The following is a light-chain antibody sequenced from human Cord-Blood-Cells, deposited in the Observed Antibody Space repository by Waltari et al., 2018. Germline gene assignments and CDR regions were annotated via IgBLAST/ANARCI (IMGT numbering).Light chain of an antibody. CDR2: GAS. V-gene: IGKV3-20*01. CDR1: QSVSSSY. Sequence: EIVLTQSPGTLSLSPGERATLSCRASQSVSSSYLAWYQQKPGQAPRLLIYGASSRATGIPDRFSGSGSGTDFTLTISRLGPEDFAVYYCQQYGSSPRTFGQGPRWKSN. J-gene: IGKJ1*01. CDR3: QQYGSSPRT.